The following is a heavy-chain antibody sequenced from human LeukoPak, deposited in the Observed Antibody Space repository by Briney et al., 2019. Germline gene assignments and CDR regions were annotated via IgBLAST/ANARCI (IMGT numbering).Heavy chain of an antibody. Sequence: SETLSLTCTVSGGSISSYYWSWIRQPPGKGLEWIGYIYYSGSTNYNPSLKSRVTISVDTSKNQFSLKLSSVTAADTAVYYCARGGRGYCSGGSCYSYCFDYWGQGTLVTVSS. CDR1: GGSISSYY. J-gene: IGHJ4*02. V-gene: IGHV4-59*01. CDR2: IYYSGST. CDR3: ARGGRGYCSGGSCYSYCFDY. D-gene: IGHD2-15*01.